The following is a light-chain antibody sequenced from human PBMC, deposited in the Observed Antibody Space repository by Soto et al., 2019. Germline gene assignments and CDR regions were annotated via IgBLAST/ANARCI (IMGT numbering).Light chain of an antibody. V-gene: IGKV1-9*01. CDR1: QGITTY. Sequence: IQLTQSPSSLSASVGDRATITCRASQGITTYLAWYQQKPGKVPKLLIYGASTLQSGVPSRFSGSGSGTDFTLTISSLQPEDFAAYYCQQLSTYPRLAFGGGTKVDIK. CDR3: QQLSTYPRLA. CDR2: GAS. J-gene: IGKJ4*01.